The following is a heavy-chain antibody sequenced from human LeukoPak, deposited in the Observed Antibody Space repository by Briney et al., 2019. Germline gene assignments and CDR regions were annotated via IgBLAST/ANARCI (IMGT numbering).Heavy chain of an antibody. CDR1: GYSFTSYW. Sequence: GESLQISCKGSGYSFTSYWIGWVRQLPGKGLEWMGIIYPGDSDTRYSPSFQGQVTISADKSISTAYLQWSSLEASDTAMYYCAIRYSGSYSDYWGQGTLVTVSS. CDR2: IYPGDSDT. CDR3: AIRYSGSYSDY. D-gene: IGHD1-26*01. V-gene: IGHV5-51*01. J-gene: IGHJ4*02.